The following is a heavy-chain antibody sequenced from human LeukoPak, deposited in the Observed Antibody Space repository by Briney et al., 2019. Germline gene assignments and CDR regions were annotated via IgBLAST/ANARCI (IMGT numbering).Heavy chain of an antibody. V-gene: IGHV3-23*01. Sequence: PGGSLRLSCAASGFTFSSYAMSWVRQAPGKGLEWVSAISGSGGSTYYGDSVKGRFTISRDNSKNTLYLQMNSLRAEDTAVYYCANMGLLWFGEGIWFDPWGQGTLVTVSS. D-gene: IGHD3-10*01. CDR2: ISGSGGST. J-gene: IGHJ5*02. CDR1: GFTFSSYA. CDR3: ANMGLLWFGEGIWFDP.